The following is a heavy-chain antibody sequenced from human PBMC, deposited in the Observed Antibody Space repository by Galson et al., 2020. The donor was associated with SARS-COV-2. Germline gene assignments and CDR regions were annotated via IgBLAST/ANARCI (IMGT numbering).Heavy chain of an antibody. Sequence: SETLSLTCAVYGGSFSGYFWTWIRQPPGKGLEWIGAIHHSGTPTSNPTPKSRVPMSVAKSKNQSSLRLSSVAAAATAVYYCAKRNEVRWFGELVLSTYNNGMDVWGQGTMVTVSS. CDR1: GGSFSGYF. D-gene: IGHD3-10*01. CDR2: IHHSGTP. CDR3: AKRNEVRWFGELVLSTYNNGMDV. V-gene: IGHV4-34*01. J-gene: IGHJ6*02.